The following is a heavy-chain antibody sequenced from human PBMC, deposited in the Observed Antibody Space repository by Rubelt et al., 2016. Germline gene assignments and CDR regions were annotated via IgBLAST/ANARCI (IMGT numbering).Heavy chain of an antibody. CDR1: GFSLTANGAA. CDR3: GHRMMIRGGPFDV. CDR2: IYWDDDK. V-gene: IGHV2-5*02. Sequence: QITLTESGPALVKPTQTLTLTCTWSGFSLTANGAAVGWIRQSPGKALEWLALIYWDDDKRYSPSLKSRLTFTKDASKNQVVLTMSTMGPVDTATYYCGHRMMIRGGPFDVWGQGALVTVSS. D-gene: IGHD3-10*01. J-gene: IGHJ4*02.